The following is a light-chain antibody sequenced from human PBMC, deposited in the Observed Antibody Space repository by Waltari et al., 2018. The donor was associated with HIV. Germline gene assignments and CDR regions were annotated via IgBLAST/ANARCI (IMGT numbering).Light chain of an antibody. CDR2: EVT. V-gene: IGLV2-14*01. Sequence: QSALAQPASVSGSPGQTITLSCTGVGSALSKDVSWYQHRPGEAPKVIIYEVTNRPSGFSHRFSGSKSGNTASLTISGLQSEDEADYFCTSYISSATPEFGGGTRLTVL. CDR1: GSALSKD. CDR3: TSYISSATPE. J-gene: IGLJ3*02.